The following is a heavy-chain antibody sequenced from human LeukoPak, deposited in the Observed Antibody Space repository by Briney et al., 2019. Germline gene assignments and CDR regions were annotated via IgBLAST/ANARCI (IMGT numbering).Heavy chain of an antibody. CDR1: GVSMGSGGYS. Sequence: SETLSLTCAVSGVSMGSGGYSWSWVRLPPGKGLEWIGYIYHSGSSYYNPSLQSRVTISVDTSKNQLSLRLKSVTASDTAVYYCARDRRIAGHGDFDYWGQETLVTVSS. CDR3: ARDRRIAGHGDFDY. J-gene: IGHJ4*02. CDR2: IYHSGSS. V-gene: IGHV4-30-2*01. D-gene: IGHD6-6*01.